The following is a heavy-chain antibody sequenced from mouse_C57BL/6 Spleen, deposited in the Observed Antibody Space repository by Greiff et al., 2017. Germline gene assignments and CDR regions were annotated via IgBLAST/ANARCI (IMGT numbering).Heavy chain of an antibody. J-gene: IGHJ2*01. V-gene: IGHV1-55*01. D-gene: IGHD2-2*01. CDR1: GYTFTSYW. CDR3: ARWDYGYDVGYFDY. Sequence: VQLQQPGAELVKPGASVKMSCKASGYTFTSYWITWVKQRPGQGLEWIGDIYPGSGSTNYNEKFKSKATLTVDTSSSTAYMQLSSLTSEDSAVYYCARWDYGYDVGYFDYWGQGTTLTVSS. CDR2: IYPGSGST.